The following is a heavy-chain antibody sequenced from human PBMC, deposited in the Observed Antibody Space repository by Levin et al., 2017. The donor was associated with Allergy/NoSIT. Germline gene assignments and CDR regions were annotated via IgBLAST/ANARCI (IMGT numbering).Heavy chain of an antibody. CDR3: ASGRSIDY. V-gene: IGHV4-34*01. J-gene: IGHJ4*02. Sequence: TSETLSLTCAVYGGSFSGYYWSWIRQPPGKGLEWIGEINHSGSTNYNPSLKSRVTISVDTSKNQFSLKLSSVTAADTAVYYCASGRSIDYWGQGTLVTVSS. D-gene: IGHD5-24*01. CDR2: INHSGST. CDR1: GGSFSGYY.